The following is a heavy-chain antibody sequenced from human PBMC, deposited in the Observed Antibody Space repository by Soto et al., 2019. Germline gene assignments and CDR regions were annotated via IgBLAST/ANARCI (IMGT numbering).Heavy chain of an antibody. CDR1: VYSFTSYW. CDR3: ARHVDIVVVPAAITLNYFDY. Sequence: EVQLVQSGAEVKKPGEALKISCKRSVYSFTSYWIGWVRQMPGKGLEWMWIIYPGDSDTRYSPSFQGQVTISADKSISHAYLQWSSLKASDTAMYYCARHVDIVVVPAAITLNYFDYWGQGTLVTVSS. CDR2: IYPGDSDT. D-gene: IGHD2-2*02. V-gene: IGHV5-51*01. J-gene: IGHJ4*02.